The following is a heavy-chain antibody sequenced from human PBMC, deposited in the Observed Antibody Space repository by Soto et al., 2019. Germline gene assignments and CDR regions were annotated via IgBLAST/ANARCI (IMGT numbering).Heavy chain of an antibody. V-gene: IGHV3-30*18. Sequence: EGTLRLSCAASGFTFSSCAMHWVRQVPCKGLEWLAVVSHDGSLYPYADSVKGRFSISRDNSRKTLYLQMNSLRPEDTAVYYCVKDRSEPWSCDYWGQGTLVTVSS. D-gene: IGHD1-1*01. J-gene: IGHJ4*02. CDR1: GFTFSSCA. CDR3: VKDRSEPWSCDY. CDR2: VSHDGSLY.